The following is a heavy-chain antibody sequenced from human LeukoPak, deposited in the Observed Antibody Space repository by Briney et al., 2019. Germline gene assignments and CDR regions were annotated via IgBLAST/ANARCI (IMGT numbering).Heavy chain of an antibody. J-gene: IGHJ6*03. CDR3: ARVLDYYGSGTHYYYMDV. CDR2: INWNGGST. CDR1: GFTFDDYG. Sequence: GGSLRLSCAASGFTFDDYGMSWVRQAPGKGLEWVSGINWNGGSTGYADSVKGRFTISRDNAKNSLYLQMNSLRAEDTALYYCARVLDYYGSGTHYYYMDVWGKGTTVTISS. D-gene: IGHD3-10*01. V-gene: IGHV3-20*04.